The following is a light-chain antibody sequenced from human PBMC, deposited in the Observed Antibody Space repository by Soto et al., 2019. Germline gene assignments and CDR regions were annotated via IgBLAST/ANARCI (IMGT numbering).Light chain of an antibody. Sequence: DIQMAQSPSTLSASVGDRVTSSCRASQSISSWLAWYQQRPGKAPKLLIYDASSLESGVPSRFRGSGSGTEFTLTISSLQPDDFATYYCQQYNSYSITFGQGTRLEI. J-gene: IGKJ5*01. CDR2: DAS. CDR1: QSISSW. CDR3: QQYNSYSIT. V-gene: IGKV1-5*01.